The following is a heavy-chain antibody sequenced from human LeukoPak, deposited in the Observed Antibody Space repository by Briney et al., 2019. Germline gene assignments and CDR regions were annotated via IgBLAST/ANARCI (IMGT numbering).Heavy chain of an antibody. CDR2: ISGSGDST. V-gene: IGHV3-23*01. CDR3: AKGRDYVGNFDY. CDR1: GFTFSNYA. Sequence: GGSLRLSCAASGFTFSNYAMSWVRQGPGKGLEWVSAISGSGDSTYYADSVKGRFTISRDNSKNTLYLQMNSLRAEDTAVYYCAKGRDYVGNFDYWGQGTLVTVSS. D-gene: IGHD4-17*01. J-gene: IGHJ4*02.